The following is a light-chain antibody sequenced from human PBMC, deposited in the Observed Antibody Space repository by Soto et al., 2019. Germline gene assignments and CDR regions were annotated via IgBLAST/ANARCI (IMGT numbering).Light chain of an antibody. V-gene: IGKV3-20*01. CDR1: QSVDSSY. Sequence: EIVLTQSPGTLSLSPGERATLSCRASQSVDSSYFAWYQQKPGQAPSLLIYGASSRATGIPDRFSGSGSGTDFTLTISRLEPEDFAVYYCQQYSNSPPYTFGQGTKLEIK. CDR3: QQYSNSPPYT. CDR2: GAS. J-gene: IGKJ2*01.